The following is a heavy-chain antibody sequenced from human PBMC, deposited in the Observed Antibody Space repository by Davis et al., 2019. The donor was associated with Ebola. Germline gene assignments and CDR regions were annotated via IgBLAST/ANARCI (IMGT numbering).Heavy chain of an antibody. D-gene: IGHD3-10*01. CDR1: GGSISNGDYF. CDR2: IYYSGST. CDR3: ASRTSTMVRGVIHY. J-gene: IGHJ4*02. Sequence: MPSETLSLTCTVSGGSISNGDYFWSWIRQPPGKGLEWIGYIYYSGSTYYNPSLKSRVTISVDTSKNQFSLKLSSVTAADTAVYYCASRTSTMVRGVIHYWGQGTLVTVSS. V-gene: IGHV4-30-4*01.